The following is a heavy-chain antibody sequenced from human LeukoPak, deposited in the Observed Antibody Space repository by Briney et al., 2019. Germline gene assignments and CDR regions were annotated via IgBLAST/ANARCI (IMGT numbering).Heavy chain of an antibody. J-gene: IGHJ4*02. D-gene: IGHD3-10*01. CDR3: AKRGVVIRVILVGFHKEAYYFDS. CDR2: LSGSGGGT. CDR1: GITLSNYG. Sequence: GGSLRLSCAVSGITLSNYGMSWVRQPPGKGLEWVAGLSGSGGGTNYADSLKGRFTISRDNAKHTLYLQMNRLRAEDTAVYFCAKRGVVIRVILVGFHKEAYYFDSWGQGALVTVSS. V-gene: IGHV3-23*01.